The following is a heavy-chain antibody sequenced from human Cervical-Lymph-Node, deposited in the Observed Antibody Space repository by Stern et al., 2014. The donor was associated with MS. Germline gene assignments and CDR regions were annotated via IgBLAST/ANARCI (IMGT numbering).Heavy chain of an antibody. J-gene: IGHJ4*02. CDR3: ARDPQGDGYSFFDS. CDR2: ISTSGST. V-gene: IGHV4-61*02. Sequence: QLQLQESGPGLVRPSQTLSLTCTVSGGSINSGRYLWGWIRQPAGKGLEHIGFISTSGSTSYNPSLKRRVTISLDTSKNQFSLKRSSVTAADTAVYYCARDPQGDGYSFFDSWGQGALVTVSS. CDR1: GGSINSGRYL. D-gene: IGHD5-24*01.